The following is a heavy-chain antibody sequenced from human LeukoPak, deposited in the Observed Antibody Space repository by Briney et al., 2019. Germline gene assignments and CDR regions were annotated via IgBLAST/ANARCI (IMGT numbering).Heavy chain of an antibody. Sequence: PGGSLRLSCAASGFTFSAYNIHSVRQAPGKGLEWVAFIRHDETSKYYIDSVKGRFTISRDNSKNTLYLQMNSLRPEDTAVYYCVKDYGSGTCALDYWGQGALVTVSS. CDR3: VKDYGSGTCALDY. J-gene: IGHJ4*02. CDR2: IRHDETSK. V-gene: IGHV3-30*02. CDR1: GFTFSAYN. D-gene: IGHD3-10*01.